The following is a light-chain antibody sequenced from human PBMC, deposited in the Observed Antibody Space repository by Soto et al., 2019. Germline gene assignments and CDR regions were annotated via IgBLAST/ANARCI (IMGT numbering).Light chain of an antibody. J-gene: IGKJ5*01. Sequence: EIVLTQSPATLSLSPGERATLSCRASQSVSSYLAWYQQKPGQSPRLLIYGASTRATGIPERFSGSRSGTDFTLTISSLQPEDFATYYCQHANSFPITFGQGTRLEI. CDR1: QSVSSY. CDR3: QHANSFPIT. V-gene: IGKV3-11*01. CDR2: GAS.